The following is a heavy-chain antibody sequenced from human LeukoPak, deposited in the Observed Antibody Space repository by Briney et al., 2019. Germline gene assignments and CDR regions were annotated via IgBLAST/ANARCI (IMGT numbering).Heavy chain of an antibody. CDR3: ARHRPMVRGP. CDR1: GFTFSSYA. D-gene: IGHD3-10*01. CDR2: ISSSSSYI. V-gene: IGHV3-21*01. J-gene: IGHJ4*02. Sequence: GGSLRLSCAASGFTFSSYAMSWVRQAPGKGLEWVSSISSSSSYIYYADSVKGRFTISRDNAKNSLYLQMNSLRAEDAAVYYCARHRPMVRGPWGQGTLVTVSS.